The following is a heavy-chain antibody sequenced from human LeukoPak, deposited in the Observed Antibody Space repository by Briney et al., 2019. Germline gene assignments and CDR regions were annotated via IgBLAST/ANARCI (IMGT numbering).Heavy chain of an antibody. CDR3: ARCHSTSSGDY. CDR1: GFTFSSYW. D-gene: IGHD6-6*01. V-gene: IGHV3-7*05. CDR2: IQQGGSEK. Sequence: GGSLRLSCAASGFTFSSYWMSWVRQAPGKGLEWVANIQQGGSEKYYVDSVKGRFTISRDNAKNSLFLQINSLRAEDTAVYYCARCHSTSSGDYWGQGTRVTVSS. J-gene: IGHJ4*02.